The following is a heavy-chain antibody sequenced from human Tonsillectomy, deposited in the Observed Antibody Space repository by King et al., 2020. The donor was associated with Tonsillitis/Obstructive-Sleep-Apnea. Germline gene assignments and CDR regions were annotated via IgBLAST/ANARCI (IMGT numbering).Heavy chain of an antibody. CDR2: INHSGST. D-gene: IGHD6-6*01. CDR3: ARVWKYGSSRLPFAP. Sequence: VQLQQWGAGLLKPSETLSLTCAVYGGSFSGYSWNWIRQPPGKGLEWIGEINHSGSTNYNPSLKSRATISVDTSKSQFSLRRRPVTAADTAVYYCARVWKYGSSRLPFAPCGQGTLVTVSS. V-gene: IGHV4-34*01. CDR1: GGSFSGYS. J-gene: IGHJ5*02.